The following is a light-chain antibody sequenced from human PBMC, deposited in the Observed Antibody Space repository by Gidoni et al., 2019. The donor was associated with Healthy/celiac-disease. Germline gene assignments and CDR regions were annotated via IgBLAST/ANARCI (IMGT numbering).Light chain of an antibody. CDR3: QQYNSYSVT. Sequence: DIQMTQSPSTLSVSVGDRVTITCRASQSISSWLAWYQQKPGKAPKLLIYKASSLESGVPSRFSGSGSGTEFTLTISSLQPDDFATYYCQQYNSYSVTFXPXTKVDIK. CDR1: QSISSW. V-gene: IGKV1-5*03. CDR2: KAS. J-gene: IGKJ3*01.